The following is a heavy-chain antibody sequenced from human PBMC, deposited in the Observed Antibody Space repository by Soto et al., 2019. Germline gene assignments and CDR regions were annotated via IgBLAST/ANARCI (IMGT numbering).Heavy chain of an antibody. Sequence: GGSLRLSCAASGFTFSSYAMSWVRQAPGKGLEWVSAISGSGGSTYYADSVKGRFTISRDNSKNTLYLQMNSLRAEDTAVYYCASGYYDILTGYNYYYYYMDVWGKGTTVTVSS. CDR2: ISGSGGST. V-gene: IGHV3-23*01. CDR1: GFTFSSYA. D-gene: IGHD3-9*01. J-gene: IGHJ6*03. CDR3: ASGYYDILTGYNYYYYYMDV.